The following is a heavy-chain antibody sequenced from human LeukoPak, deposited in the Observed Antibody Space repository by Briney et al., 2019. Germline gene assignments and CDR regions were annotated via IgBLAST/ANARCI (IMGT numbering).Heavy chain of an antibody. CDR1: GFTFSTYA. Sequence: PGGSLRLSCAASGFTFSTYAMHWVRQAPGKGLEWVAAISYDGSNKNYADSVKGRFAISRDNSKNTLYLQMNSLRAEDTAVYYCARDLYYDSSGYYDRGYYYYYMDVWGKGTTVTISS. CDR2: ISYDGSNK. D-gene: IGHD3-22*01. J-gene: IGHJ6*03. V-gene: IGHV3-30*09. CDR3: ARDLYYDSSGYYDRGYYYYYMDV.